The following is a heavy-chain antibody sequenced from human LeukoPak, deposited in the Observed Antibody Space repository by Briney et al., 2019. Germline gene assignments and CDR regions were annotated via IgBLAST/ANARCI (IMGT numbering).Heavy chain of an antibody. CDR2: MSYDGANK. Sequence: GGSLRLSCVASGFTFPDFAIHWVRQAPGKGLEWVAVMSYDGANKYYADSVKGRFTISRDNSKNTVYLQMNSLTTEDTAVYYCARVAVPAATLRGYYMDVWGKGTTVTVSS. CDR1: GFTFPDFA. J-gene: IGHJ6*03. D-gene: IGHD2-2*01. CDR3: ARVAVPAATLRGYYMDV. V-gene: IGHV3-30-3*01.